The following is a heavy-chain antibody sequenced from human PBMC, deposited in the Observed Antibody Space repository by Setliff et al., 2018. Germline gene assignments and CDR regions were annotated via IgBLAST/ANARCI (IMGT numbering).Heavy chain of an antibody. V-gene: IGHV1-18*01. J-gene: IGHJ3*01. CDR1: GYILNSYG. D-gene: IGHD2-15*01. CDR2: ISSYNNDVT. Sequence: VKVSCKASGYILNSYGVSWVRQAPGQGLEWMGWISSYNNDVTNYLQRFQGRVTMTTDTSTSAAYMELRSLRSDDTAVYYCAISSLSICSGGTCPNAFDVWGQGTMVTVSS. CDR3: AISSLSICSGGTCPNAFDV.